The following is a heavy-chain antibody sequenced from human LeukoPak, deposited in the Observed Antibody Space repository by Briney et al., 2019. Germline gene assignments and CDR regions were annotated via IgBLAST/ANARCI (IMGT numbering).Heavy chain of an antibody. J-gene: IGHJ5*02. V-gene: IGHV1-69*13. D-gene: IGHD1-26*01. CDR2: ISPIFNTP. CDR3: ADQEGAPEWFDP. Sequence: GASVKVSCKASGGAFTRYAISWVRQAPGQGLEWMGGISPIFNTPIYAQKFQGRVTITADEITSTAYMELGGLRSEDTAIYYCADQEGAPEWFDPWGQGTLVTVSS. CDR1: GGAFTRYA.